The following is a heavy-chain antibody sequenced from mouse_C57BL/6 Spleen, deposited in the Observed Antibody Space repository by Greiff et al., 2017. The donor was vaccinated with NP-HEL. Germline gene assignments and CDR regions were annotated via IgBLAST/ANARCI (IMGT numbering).Heavy chain of an antibody. CDR2: ISSGSSTI. Sequence: DVMLVESGGGLVKPGGSLKLSCAASGFTFSDYGMHWVRQAPEKGLEWVAYISSGSSTIYYADTVKGRFTISRDNAKNTLFLQMTSLRSEDTAMYYCARESYDGFAYWGQGTLVTVSA. J-gene: IGHJ3*01. D-gene: IGHD2-12*01. CDR1: GFTFSDYG. V-gene: IGHV5-17*01. CDR3: ARESYDGFAY.